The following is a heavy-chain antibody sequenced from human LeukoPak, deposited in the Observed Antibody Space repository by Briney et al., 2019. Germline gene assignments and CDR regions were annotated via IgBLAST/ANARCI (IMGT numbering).Heavy chain of an antibody. Sequence: GASVKVSCKASGYTFTGYYMHWVRQAPGQGLEWMGWINPNSGGTNYAQKFQGRVTMTRDTSISTAYMELSRLRSDDTAVYYCGRVRVRNPNFDYWGQGTLVTVSS. V-gene: IGHV1-2*02. CDR1: GYTFTGYY. CDR2: INPNSGGT. J-gene: IGHJ4*02. CDR3: GRVRVRNPNFDY. D-gene: IGHD1-1*01.